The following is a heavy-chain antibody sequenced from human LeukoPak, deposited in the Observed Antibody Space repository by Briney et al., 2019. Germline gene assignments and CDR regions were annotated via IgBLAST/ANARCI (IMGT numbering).Heavy chain of an antibody. CDR3: SSGYYLPPDY. CDR1: GYSISRGYY. J-gene: IGHJ4*02. D-gene: IGHD3-3*01. V-gene: IGHV4-38-2*02. Sequence: SETLSLTCTVSGYSISRGYYWGWIRQPPGKGLEWIGTIYHSGSTYYPPSLKSRVTISVDTSKNQFSLKLSSVTAADTAVYYCSSGYYLPPDYWGQGTLVTVSS. CDR2: IYHSGST.